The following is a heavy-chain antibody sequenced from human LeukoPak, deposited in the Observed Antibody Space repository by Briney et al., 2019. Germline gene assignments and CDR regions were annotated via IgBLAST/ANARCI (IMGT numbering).Heavy chain of an antibody. CDR3: AELGITMIGGV. Sequence: GGSLRLSCAASGFTFSSYAMHWVRQAPGKGLEWVAVISYDGSNKYYADSVKGRFTISRDNSKNLVYLQMNSLRAEDTAVYYCAELGITMIGGVWGKGTTVTISS. D-gene: IGHD3-10*02. CDR1: GFTFSSYA. CDR2: ISYDGSNK. V-gene: IGHV3-30*04. J-gene: IGHJ6*04.